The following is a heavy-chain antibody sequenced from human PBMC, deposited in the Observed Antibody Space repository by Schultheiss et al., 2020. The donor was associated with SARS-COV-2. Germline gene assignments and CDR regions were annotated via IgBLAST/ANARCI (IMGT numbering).Heavy chain of an antibody. D-gene: IGHD2-2*02. CDR3: TRVRDIVVVPAAIRSRGWFDP. Sequence: GGSLRLSCAASGFTFSSYSMNWVRQAPGKGLEWVSYISSSSSTIYYADSVKGRFTISRDNAKNSLYLQMNSLRAEDTAVYYCTRVRDIVVVPAAIRSRGWFDPWGQGTLVTVSS. CDR1: GFTFSSYS. J-gene: IGHJ5*02. V-gene: IGHV3-48*01. CDR2: ISSSSSTI.